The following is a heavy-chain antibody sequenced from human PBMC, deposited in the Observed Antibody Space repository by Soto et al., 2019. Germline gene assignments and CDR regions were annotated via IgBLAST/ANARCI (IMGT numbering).Heavy chain of an antibody. CDR3: ARAYSGRLPRRADYYYAMDV. CDR2: LGAADDP. J-gene: IGHJ6*02. D-gene: IGHD2-15*01. Sequence: GGSLRLSCAASAFTLSAYDMHWVRQPNGKGLEWVSALGAADDPYYLGSVKGRFTISRENAKNSLYLQMNNLRAGDTAVYYCARAYSGRLPRRADYYYAMDVWGQGATVTVSS. V-gene: IGHV3-13*05. CDR1: AFTLSAYD.